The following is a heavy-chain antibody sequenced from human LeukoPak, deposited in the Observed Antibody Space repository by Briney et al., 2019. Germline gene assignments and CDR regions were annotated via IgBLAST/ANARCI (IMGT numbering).Heavy chain of an antibody. CDR1: GDSVSSNSVT. V-gene: IGHV6-1*01. D-gene: IGHD6-13*01. CDR3: AREGTAAGTDWFDP. Sequence: SQTLSLTCAISGDSVSSNSVTWNWIRQSPSRGLEWLGRTYYRSTWYNDYAVSVKSRITINPDTSKNQFSLQLNSVTPEDTAVYYCAREGTAAGTDWFDPWGQGTLVTVSS. J-gene: IGHJ5*02. CDR2: TYYRSTWYN.